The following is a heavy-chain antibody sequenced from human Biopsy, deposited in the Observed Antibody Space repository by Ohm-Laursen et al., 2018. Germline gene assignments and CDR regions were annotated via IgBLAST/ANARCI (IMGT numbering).Heavy chain of an antibody. CDR1: GYTFTDSY. CDR3: ARGGLNYWYFDL. V-gene: IGHV1-2*02. J-gene: IGHJ2*01. Sequence: SSVKVSCKASGYTFTDSYMHWVRQAPGQGLEWMGWINPNSGGTNYAQKFQGRVTMTRDTFMSTAYMELNRLRSDDTAVYYCARGGLNYWYFDLWGRGTLVTVSS. CDR2: INPNSGGT. D-gene: IGHD1-26*01.